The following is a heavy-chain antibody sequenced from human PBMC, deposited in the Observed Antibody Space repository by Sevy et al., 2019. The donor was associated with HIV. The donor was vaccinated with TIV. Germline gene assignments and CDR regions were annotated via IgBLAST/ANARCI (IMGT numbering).Heavy chain of an antibody. Sequence: ASVKVSCKTSGYTFTTFYIHWVRQAPGQGLEWIGIIIPSGGSTTYAQKFQGRVTITRDTSTSTVYMELSSLISDDTAVYYCASGIGVWGQGTLVTVSS. CDR1: GYTFTTFY. D-gene: IGHD3-10*01. CDR2: IIPSGGST. J-gene: IGHJ4*01. V-gene: IGHV1-46*01. CDR3: ASGIGV.